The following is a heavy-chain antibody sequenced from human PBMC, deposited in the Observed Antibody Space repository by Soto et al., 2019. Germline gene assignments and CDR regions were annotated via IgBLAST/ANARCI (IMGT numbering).Heavy chain of an antibody. CDR2: IWYDGSNK. CDR3: ARDYGDYFDY. D-gene: IGHD4-17*01. Sequence: QVQLVESGGGVVQPGRSLRLSRAASGFTFSSYGMHWVRQAPGKGLEWVAVIWYDGSNKYYADSVKGRFTISRDNSKNTLYLQMNSLRAEDTAVYYCARDYGDYFDYWGQGTLVTVSS. J-gene: IGHJ4*02. V-gene: IGHV3-33*01. CDR1: GFTFSSYG.